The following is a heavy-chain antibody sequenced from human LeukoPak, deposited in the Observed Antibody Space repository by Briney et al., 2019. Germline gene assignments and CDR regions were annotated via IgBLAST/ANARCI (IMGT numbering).Heavy chain of an antibody. V-gene: IGHV4-39*01. Sequence: SETLSLTCTVSGGSISSSSYYWGWIRQPPGKGLEWIGSIYYSGSTYYNPSLKSRVTISVDTSKNQFSLKLSSVAAADTAVYYCARLRYFDWPRGGDYYYGMDVWGQGTTVTVSS. CDR2: IYYSGST. CDR3: ARLRYFDWPRGGDYYYGMDV. J-gene: IGHJ6*02. CDR1: GGSISSSSYY. D-gene: IGHD3-9*01.